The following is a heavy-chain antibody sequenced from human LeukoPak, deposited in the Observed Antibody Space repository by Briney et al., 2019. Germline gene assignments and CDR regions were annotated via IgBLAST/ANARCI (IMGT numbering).Heavy chain of an antibody. CDR1: GFTFTGYY. V-gene: IGHV1-2*02. D-gene: IGHD2-21*02. CDR2: INPHSGGT. CDR3: VREGNELLSKNFDY. J-gene: IGHJ4*02. Sequence: ASVKVSCKASGFTFTGYYIHWVRQAPGHGLEWMGYINPHSGGTSSPQKFQGRVTMTTDTSISAAYMELSSLISDDTAMYYCVREGNELLSKNFDYWGQGTLVTVSS.